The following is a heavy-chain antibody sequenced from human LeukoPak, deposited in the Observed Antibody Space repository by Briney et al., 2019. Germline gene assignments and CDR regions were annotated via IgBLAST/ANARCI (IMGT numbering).Heavy chain of an antibody. J-gene: IGHJ4*02. Sequence: HPGGSXXLSCAASGFTFXXXXMHXVXQXXGXGXEWVAVISYDGSNKYYADSVKGRFTISRDNSKNTLYLQMNSLRAEDTAVYYCARDEHYSRDYWGQGTLVTVSS. CDR2: ISYDGSNK. CDR3: ARDEHYSRDY. D-gene: IGHD6-13*01. CDR1: GFTFXXXX. V-gene: IGHV3-30-3*01.